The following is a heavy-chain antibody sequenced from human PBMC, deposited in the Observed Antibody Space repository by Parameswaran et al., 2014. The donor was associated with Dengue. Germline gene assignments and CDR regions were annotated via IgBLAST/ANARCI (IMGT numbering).Heavy chain of an antibody. J-gene: IGHJ4*02. Sequence: RWIRQPPGKGLEWVSAISGSGGSTYYADSVKGRFTISRDNSKNTLYLQMNSLRAEDTAVYYCAKGGPAADSGNDYWGQGTLVTVSS. V-gene: IGHV3-23*01. D-gene: IGHD3-10*01. CDR3: AKGGPAADSGNDY. CDR2: ISGSGGST.